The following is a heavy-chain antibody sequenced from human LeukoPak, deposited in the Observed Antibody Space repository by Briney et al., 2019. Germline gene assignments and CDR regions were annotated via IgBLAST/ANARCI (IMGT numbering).Heavy chain of an antibody. CDR2: IIPIFGTA. Sequence: ASVKVSCKASGGTFSSYAISWVRQAPGQGLEWMGGIIPIFGTANYAQKFQGRVTITADESTSTAYMELSSLRSEDTAVYYWARDWRSSSWYRDYYYYYMDVWGKGTTVTVSS. CDR3: ARDWRSSSWYRDYYYYYMDV. CDR1: GGTFSSYA. V-gene: IGHV1-69*13. J-gene: IGHJ6*03. D-gene: IGHD6-13*01.